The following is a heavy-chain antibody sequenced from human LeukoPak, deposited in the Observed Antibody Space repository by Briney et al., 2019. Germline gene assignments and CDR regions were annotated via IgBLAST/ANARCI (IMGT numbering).Heavy chain of an antibody. J-gene: IGHJ4*02. V-gene: IGHV3-23*01. Sequence: GGSLRLSCAVSGFTFSSYVMSWVRQAPGKGLEWVSAISGSGDSTYCADSVKGRFTISRDNSKNTLYLQMNSLRAEDTAVYYCAKGDDYSDYWGQGTLVTVSS. CDR3: AKGDDYSDY. D-gene: IGHD5-24*01. CDR1: GFTFSSYV. CDR2: ISGSGDST.